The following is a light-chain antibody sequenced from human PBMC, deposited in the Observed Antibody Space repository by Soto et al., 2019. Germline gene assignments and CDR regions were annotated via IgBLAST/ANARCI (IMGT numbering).Light chain of an antibody. V-gene: IGKV3-20*01. CDR2: GAS. J-gene: IGKJ4*01. CDR3: QQYGSSPLT. Sequence: EIVLTPSRATLSLSPGERATLSCRASQSVSSYLAWYQQKPGQAPRLPIYGASSRATGIPDRFSGSGSGTDFTLTISRLEPEDFAVYYCQQYGSSPLTFGGGTKVDIK. CDR1: QSVSSY.